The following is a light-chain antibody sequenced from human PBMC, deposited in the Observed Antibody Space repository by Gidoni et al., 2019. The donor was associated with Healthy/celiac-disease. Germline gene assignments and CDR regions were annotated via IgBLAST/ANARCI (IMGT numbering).Light chain of an antibody. J-gene: IGKJ4*01. V-gene: IGKV1-33*01. CDR2: DAF. CDR3: QQYANLPT. CDR1: QDISNY. Sequence: EIQMTQSPSSLSAAVGDRVTITCQANQDISNYLDWYQQKPGKAPKLLIYDAFHLETGVPSRFSGSGSGTEFTFTISRLQPEVIATYYCQQYANLPTFGGGTKVEIK.